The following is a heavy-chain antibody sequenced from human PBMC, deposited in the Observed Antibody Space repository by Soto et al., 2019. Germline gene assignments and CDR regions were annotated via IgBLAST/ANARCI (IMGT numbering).Heavy chain of an antibody. D-gene: IGHD6-13*01. J-gene: IGHJ4*02. V-gene: IGHV3-49*03. CDR2: IRSKAYGGTT. CDR3: TRDRAAAGYFDY. CDR1: GFTFGDYA. Sequence: PGGSLRLSCTASGFTFGDYAMSWFRQAPGKGLEWVGFIRSKAYGGTTEYAASVKGRFTISRDDSKSIAYLQMNSLKTEDTAVYHCTRDRAAAGYFDYWGQGTLVTVSS.